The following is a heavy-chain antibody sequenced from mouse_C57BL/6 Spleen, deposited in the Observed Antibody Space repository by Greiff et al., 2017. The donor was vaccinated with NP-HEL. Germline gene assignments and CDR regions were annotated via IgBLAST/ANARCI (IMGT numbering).Heavy chain of an antibody. D-gene: IGHD2-5*01. CDR2: IYPRDGST. CDR1: GYTFTDHT. V-gene: IGHV1-78*01. CDR3: ARWDYSKKYAMDY. Sequence: VQLQQSDAELVKPGASVKISCKVSGYTFTDHTIHWMKQSPEQGLEWIGYIYPRDGSTKYNEKFKGKATLTADKSSSTAYMQLNSLTSEDSAFYFCARWDYSKKYAMDYWGQGTSVTVSS. J-gene: IGHJ4*01.